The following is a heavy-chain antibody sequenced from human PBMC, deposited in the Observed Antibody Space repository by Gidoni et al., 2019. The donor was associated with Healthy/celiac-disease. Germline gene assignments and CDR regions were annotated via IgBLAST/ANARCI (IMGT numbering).Heavy chain of an antibody. CDR1: GFSLSTSGVG. Sequence: QITLKESGPTLAKPTQTLTLTCTFSGFSLSTSGVGVGWIRQPPGKALEWLALIYWDDDKRYSPSLKSRLTITKDTSKNQVVLTMNNMDPVDTATYYCAHRYSPYWYFDLWGRGTLVTVSS. V-gene: IGHV2-5*02. CDR3: AHRYSPYWYFDL. D-gene: IGHD4-4*01. J-gene: IGHJ2*01. CDR2: IYWDDDK.